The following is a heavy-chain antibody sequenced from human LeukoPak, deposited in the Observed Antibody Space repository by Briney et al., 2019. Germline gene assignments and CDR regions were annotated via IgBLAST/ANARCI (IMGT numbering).Heavy chain of an antibody. Sequence: GGSPTLSCAASGFTFSSYGMHWVRQAPGKGLEWVAVISYDGSNKYYADYVKGRFTISRDNSKNTLYLQMNSLRAEDTAVYYCAKDSTGYSYGPEDYWGQGTLVTVSS. J-gene: IGHJ4*02. V-gene: IGHV3-30*18. CDR3: AKDSTGYSYGPEDY. CDR1: GFTFSSYG. D-gene: IGHD5-18*01. CDR2: ISYDGSNK.